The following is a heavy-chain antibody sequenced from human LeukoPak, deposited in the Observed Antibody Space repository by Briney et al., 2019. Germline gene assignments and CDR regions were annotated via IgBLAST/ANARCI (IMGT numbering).Heavy chain of an antibody. V-gene: IGHV1-58*02. Sequence: SVKVSCKASGFTFTSSAMQWVRQARGQRLVWIGWFVVGSCNTNYAQKFQERVNITRDMSTSTAYMELSSLRSEDTAVYYCAADPVYKMATIPAGYWGQGALVTVSS. CDR1: GFTFTSSA. J-gene: IGHJ4*02. CDR2: FVVGSCNT. D-gene: IGHD5-24*01. CDR3: AADPVYKMATIPAGY.